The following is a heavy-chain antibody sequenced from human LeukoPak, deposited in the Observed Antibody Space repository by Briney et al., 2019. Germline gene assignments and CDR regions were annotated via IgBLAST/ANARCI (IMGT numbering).Heavy chain of an antibody. V-gene: IGHV4-34*01. CDR3: ARGYSSSWPLFDY. CDR2: INHSGST. Sequence: SETLSLTCAVYGGSFSGYYWSWIRQPPGKGLEWIGEINHSGSTNYNPSLKSRVTISVDTSKNQFSLKLSSVTAADTAVYYCARGYSSSWPLFDYWSQGTLVTVSS. D-gene: IGHD6-13*01. J-gene: IGHJ4*02. CDR1: GGSFSGYY.